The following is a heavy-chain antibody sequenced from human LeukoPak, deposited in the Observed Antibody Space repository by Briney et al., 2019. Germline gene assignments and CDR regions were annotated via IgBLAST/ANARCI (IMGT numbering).Heavy chain of an antibody. J-gene: IGHJ6*02. CDR1: EFTVSANY. CDR3: AGEPGIRNGMDV. CDR2: IYPGGDT. V-gene: IGHV3-53*01. Sequence: GSLRLSCAASEFTVSANYMNWVRQAPGKGLEWVSVIYPGGDTYYADSVEGRFTISRDTSKNTLFLLMNNLRAEDTAVYYCAGEPGIRNGMDVWGQGTTVTVSS.